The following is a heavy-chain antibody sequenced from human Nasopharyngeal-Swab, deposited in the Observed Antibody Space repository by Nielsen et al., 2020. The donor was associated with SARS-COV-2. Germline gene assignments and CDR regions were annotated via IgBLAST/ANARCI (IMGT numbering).Heavy chain of an antibody. CDR2: ISGSGGST. J-gene: IGHJ6*03. D-gene: IGHD3-3*01. V-gene: IGHV3-23*01. CDR3: AKVSHVLRFLEWLLYRDTSDMDV. CDR1: GFTFSSYA. Sequence: GGSLRLSCAASGFTFSSYAMSWVRQAPGKGLGGVSAISGSGGSTYYADSVKGRFTISRDNSKNTLYLQMNSLRAEDTAVYYCAKVSHVLRFLEWLLYRDTSDMDVWGKGTTVTVSS.